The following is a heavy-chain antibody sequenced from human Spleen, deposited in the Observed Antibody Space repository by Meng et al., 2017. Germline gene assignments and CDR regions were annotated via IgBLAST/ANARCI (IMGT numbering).Heavy chain of an antibody. CDR1: GFTFDDYA. J-gene: IGHJ4*02. CDR3: AKANIVVVPAALEY. Sequence: SLKISCAASGFTFDDYAMHWVRQAPGKGLEWVSGIRWNSGSIGYADSVKGRFTISRDNAKNSLYLQMNSLRAEDTALYYCAKANIVVVPAALEYWGQGTLVTVSS. CDR2: IRWNSGSI. V-gene: IGHV3-9*01. D-gene: IGHD2-2*01.